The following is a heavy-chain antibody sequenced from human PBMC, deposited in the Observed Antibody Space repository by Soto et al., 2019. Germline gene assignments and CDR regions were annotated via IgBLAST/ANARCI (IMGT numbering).Heavy chain of an antibody. D-gene: IGHD3-3*01. Sequence: ELQLVESGGGMVQPGGSLRLSCAASGFIFSTYSMNWVRQAPGKGLEWVSYISTSTSTIYYADSVKGRFTISRDNAKNSLHLQMNSLRDEDTAVYFCARDGRARSAYLSDYYYFSGMDVWGQGTTVTVSS. J-gene: IGHJ6*02. CDR3: ARDGRARSAYLSDYYYFSGMDV. CDR1: GFIFSTYS. V-gene: IGHV3-48*02. CDR2: ISTSTSTI.